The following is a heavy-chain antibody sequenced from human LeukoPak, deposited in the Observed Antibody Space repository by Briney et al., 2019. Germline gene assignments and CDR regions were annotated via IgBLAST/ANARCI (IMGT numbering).Heavy chain of an antibody. CDR1: ASGYTFTDYD. CDR3: ARGPHAGIAARPYYFDY. D-gene: IGHD6-6*01. V-gene: IGHV1-69*13. CDR2: IIPIFGTA. Sequence: GASVKVSCKASASGYTFTDYDISWVRQAPGQGLEWMGRIIPIFGTANYAQKFQGRVTITADESTSTAYMELSSLRSEDTAVYYCARGPHAGIAARPYYFDYWGQGTLVTVSS. J-gene: IGHJ4*02.